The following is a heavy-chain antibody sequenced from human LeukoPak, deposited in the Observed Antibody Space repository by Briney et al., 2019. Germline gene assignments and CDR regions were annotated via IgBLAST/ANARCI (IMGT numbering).Heavy chain of an antibody. CDR2: IYYSGST. D-gene: IGHD6-13*01. J-gene: IGHJ6*02. CDR3: ARVAAAAQFYYYGMDV. CDR1: DGSISSSSYY. V-gene: IGHV4-39*07. Sequence: SETLSLTCTVSDGSISSSSYYWGWIRQPPGKGLEWIGSIYYSGSTNYNPSLKSRVTISLDTSKNQFSLKLTSVTAADTAVYYCARVAAAAQFYYYGMDVWGQGTTVTVSS.